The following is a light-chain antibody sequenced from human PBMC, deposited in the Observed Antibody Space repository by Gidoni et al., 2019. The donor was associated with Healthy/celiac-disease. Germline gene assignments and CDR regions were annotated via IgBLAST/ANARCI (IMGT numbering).Light chain of an antibody. CDR2: DAS. CDR3: QQYNSYSPYT. Sequence: DLQMTQSPSTLSASVGDRVTITCRASQSISSWLAWYQQKPGKAPKLLIYDASRLESGVPSRFSGSGSGTEFTLTISSLQPDDFATYYCQQYNSYSPYTFGQGTKLEIK. V-gene: IGKV1-5*01. CDR1: QSISSW. J-gene: IGKJ2*01.